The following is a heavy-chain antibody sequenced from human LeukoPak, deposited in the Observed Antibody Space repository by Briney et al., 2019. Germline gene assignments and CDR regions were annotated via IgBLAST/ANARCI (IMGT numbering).Heavy chain of an antibody. CDR2: ISGGASYI. D-gene: IGHD5-12*01. Sequence: GGSLRLSCAASGFTFSDYSMNWVRQAPGKGLERVASISGGASYIYYADSVKGRFTISRDNAKTSLYLQMNSLRAEDTAVYYCARMAVATGADFDIWGQGTMVTVSS. J-gene: IGHJ3*02. CDR3: ARMAVATGADFDI. V-gene: IGHV3-21*01. CDR1: GFTFSDYS.